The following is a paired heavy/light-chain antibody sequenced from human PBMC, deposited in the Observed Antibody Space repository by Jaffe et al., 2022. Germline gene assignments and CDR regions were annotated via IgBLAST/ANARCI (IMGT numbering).Light chain of an antibody. Sequence: SYELTQPLSVSVALGQTARITCGGNNIGSKNVHWYQQKPGQAPVLVIYRDSNRPSGIPERFSGSNSGNTATLTISRAQAGDEADYYCQVWDSSSWVFGGGTKLTVL. CDR1: NIGSKN. V-gene: IGLV3-9*01. J-gene: IGLJ3*02. CDR2: RDS. CDR3: QVWDSSSWV.
Heavy chain of an antibody. D-gene: IGHD6-19*01. V-gene: IGHV1-69-2*01. Sequence: EVQLVQSGAEVKKPGATVKISCKVSGYTFTDYYMHWVQQAPGKGLEWMGLVDPEDGETIYAEKFQGRVTITADTSTDTAYMELSSLRSEDTAVYYCATAREIGIAVAGVLDDAFDIWGQGTMVTVSS. CDR2: VDPEDGET. J-gene: IGHJ3*02. CDR3: ATAREIGIAVAGVLDDAFDI. CDR1: GYTFTDYY.